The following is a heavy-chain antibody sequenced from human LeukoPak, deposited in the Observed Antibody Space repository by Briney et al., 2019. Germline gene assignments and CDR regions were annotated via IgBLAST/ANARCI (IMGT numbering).Heavy chain of an antibody. D-gene: IGHD3-9*01. J-gene: IGHJ4*02. Sequence: GGSLRLSCAASGFTFSSYSMNWVRQAPGKGLGWVSSISSSSSYIYYADSVKGRFTISRDNAKNSLYLQMNSLRAEDTAVYYCARGDILTGYGYWGQGTLVTVSS. CDR2: ISSSSSYI. V-gene: IGHV3-21*01. CDR3: ARGDILTGYGY. CDR1: GFTFSSYS.